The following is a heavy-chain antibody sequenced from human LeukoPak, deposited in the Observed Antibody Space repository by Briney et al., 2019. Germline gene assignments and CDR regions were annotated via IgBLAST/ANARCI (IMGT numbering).Heavy chain of an antibody. Sequence: GGSLRLSCVASGFTFNKHIMSWVRQPPGKGLEWVAAVSGNGGVTYYADLTLGRFDISRDNSKNTIYLQMDRLTPEDTAVYYCAKGISGDGVNFERGKDSWGQGTLLTV. CDR3: AKGISGDGVNFERGKDS. CDR2: VSGNGGVT. J-gene: IGHJ4*02. D-gene: IGHD5-24*01. V-gene: IGHV3-23*01. CDR1: GFTFNKHI.